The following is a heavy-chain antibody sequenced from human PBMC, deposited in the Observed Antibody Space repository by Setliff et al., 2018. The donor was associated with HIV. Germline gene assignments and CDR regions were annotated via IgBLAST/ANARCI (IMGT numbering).Heavy chain of an antibody. D-gene: IGHD3-22*01. V-gene: IGHV5-51*01. J-gene: IGHJ5*02. CDR3: ARAPNSPYYSNFWYADH. Sequence: PGESLKISCKGSGYSFTSYWIGWVRQMPGKGLEWMALLYPGDSDIRYSPSFQSQVTVSADKSIGTAYLQWNSLKASDTALYFCARAPNSPYYSNFWYADHWGQGTLVTVSS. CDR1: GYSFTSYW. CDR2: LYPGDSDI.